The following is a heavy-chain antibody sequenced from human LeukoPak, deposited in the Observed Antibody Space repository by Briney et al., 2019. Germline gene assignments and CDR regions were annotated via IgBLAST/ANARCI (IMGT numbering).Heavy chain of an antibody. CDR3: ARGYGDYAY. D-gene: IGHD4-17*01. CDR2: IYYSGST. CDR1: GASISSYF. Sequence: SETLSLTCTVSGASISSYFWSWIRQPPGKGLEWIGNIYYSGSTNYNPSLKSRVTISLDTSRNHFSLRLSSVTAADTAVYYCARGYGDYAYWGQGTLVTVSS. V-gene: IGHV4-59*01. J-gene: IGHJ4*02.